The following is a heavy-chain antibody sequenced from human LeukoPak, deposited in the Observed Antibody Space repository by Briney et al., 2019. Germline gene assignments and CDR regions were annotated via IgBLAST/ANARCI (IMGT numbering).Heavy chain of an antibody. CDR2: IYPGDSDT. CDR1: GYSFTSYW. CDR3: ASTRYCSSTSCYTAFDI. D-gene: IGHD2-2*02. J-gene: IGHJ3*02. Sequence: GESLKISCKGSGYSFTSYWIGWVRQMPGKGLGWMGIIYPGDSDTRYSPSFQGQVTISADKSISTAYLQWSSLKASDTATYYCASTRYCSSTSCYTAFDIWGQGTMVTVSS. V-gene: IGHV5-51*01.